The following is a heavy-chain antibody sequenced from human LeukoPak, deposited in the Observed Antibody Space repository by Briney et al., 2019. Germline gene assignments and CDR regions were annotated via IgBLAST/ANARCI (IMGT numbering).Heavy chain of an antibody. V-gene: IGHV3-21*01. CDR2: ISSSSSYI. J-gene: IGHJ4*02. Sequence: GGSLRLSCAVSGFTFSSYSMNWVRQAPGKGLEWVSSISSSSSYIYYADSVKGRFTISRDNAKNSLYLQMNSLRAEDTAVYYCARTYYDILTGYYGLFDYWGQGTLVTVSS. D-gene: IGHD3-9*01. CDR1: GFTFSSYS. CDR3: ARTYYDILTGYYGLFDY.